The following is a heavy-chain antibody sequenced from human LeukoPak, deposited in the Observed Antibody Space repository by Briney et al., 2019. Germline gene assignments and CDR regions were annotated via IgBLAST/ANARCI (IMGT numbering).Heavy chain of an antibody. Sequence: GGSLRLSCVGSGFNFIHYWLHGVRQAPGKGLIWVSRIRFDGSSTMYADSVKGRFTISRDNAKNTLYLHMNSLRAEDTAVYYCAEDDYYSSWGQGTLVTVSS. D-gene: IGHD3-10*01. V-gene: IGHV3-74*03. CDR1: GFNFIHYW. CDR3: AEDDYYSS. CDR2: IRFDGSST. J-gene: IGHJ5*02.